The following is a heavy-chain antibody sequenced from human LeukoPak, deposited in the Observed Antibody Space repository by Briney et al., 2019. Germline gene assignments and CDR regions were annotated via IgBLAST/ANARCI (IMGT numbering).Heavy chain of an antibody. Sequence: PGGSLRLSCAASGFTFSSYAMSWVRQAPGKGLEWVSSISGSGGSTYYADSVKGRFTISRDNSKNPLYLQMNSLRAEDTAVYYCAKVGGFAVMTTGIYFDYWGQGTLVAVSS. J-gene: IGHJ4*02. V-gene: IGHV3-23*01. D-gene: IGHD3-22*01. CDR2: ISGSGGST. CDR1: GFTFSSYA. CDR3: AKVGGFAVMTTGIYFDY.